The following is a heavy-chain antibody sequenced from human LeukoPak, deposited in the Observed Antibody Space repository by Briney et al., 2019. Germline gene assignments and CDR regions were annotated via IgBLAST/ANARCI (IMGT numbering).Heavy chain of an antibody. CDR2: IYYSGST. V-gene: IGHV4-39*07. Sequence: SETLSLTCTVSGGSISSSSYYWGWIRQPPGKGLEWIGSIYYSGSTYYNPSLKSRVTISVDTSKNQFSLKLSSVTAADTAVYYCARDNIVGATKGFDYWGQGTLVTVSS. CDR3: ARDNIVGATKGFDY. D-gene: IGHD1-26*01. J-gene: IGHJ4*02. CDR1: GGSISSSSYY.